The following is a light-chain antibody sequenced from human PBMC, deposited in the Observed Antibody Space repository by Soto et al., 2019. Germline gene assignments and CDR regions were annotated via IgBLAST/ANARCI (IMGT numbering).Light chain of an antibody. Sequence: DIQLTQSPSFLSPSIGESVTITCRASQVISTSLAWYQVKPGKAPKLLIYAASTLESGVPSRFSATVSGTEFSLTISGLQSEDLATYFCQQSFSTPRTFGQGTKVDIK. CDR2: AAS. CDR1: QVISTS. V-gene: IGKV1-9*01. J-gene: IGKJ1*01. CDR3: QQSFSTPRT.